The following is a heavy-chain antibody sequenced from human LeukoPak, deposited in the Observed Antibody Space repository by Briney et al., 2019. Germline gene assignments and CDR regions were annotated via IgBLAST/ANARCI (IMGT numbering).Heavy chain of an antibody. D-gene: IGHD2-2*02. CDR3: ARDSYCSSTSCYTY. Sequence: GGSLRLSCAASGFIFSAYAMSWVRQAPGQGLEWVSVIGTGGETHYADSVKGRFTISRDNAKNSLYLQMNSLRAEDTAVYYCARDSYCSSTSCYTYWGQGTLVTVSS. CDR2: IGTGGET. CDR1: GFIFSAYA. V-gene: IGHV3-69-1*01. J-gene: IGHJ4*02.